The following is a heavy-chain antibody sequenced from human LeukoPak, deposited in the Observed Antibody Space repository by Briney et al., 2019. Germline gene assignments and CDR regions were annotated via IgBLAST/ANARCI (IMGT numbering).Heavy chain of an antibody. V-gene: IGHV3-7*01. J-gene: IGHJ4*02. CDR3: ARAPWIQLWSYYFDY. CDR2: IKQDGSEK. Sequence: PGGSLRLSCAASGFTFSSYWMSWVRQAPGKGLEWVASIKQDGSEKYYVDSVKGRFTMSRDNAKNSLYLQMNSLRAEDTAVYYCARAPWIQLWSYYFDYWGRGTLVTVSS. CDR1: GFTFSSYW. D-gene: IGHD5-18*01.